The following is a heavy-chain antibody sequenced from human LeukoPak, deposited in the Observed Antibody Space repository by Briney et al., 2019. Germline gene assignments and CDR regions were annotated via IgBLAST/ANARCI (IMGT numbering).Heavy chain of an antibody. CDR1: GGSISSSFYY. V-gene: IGHV4-39*01. D-gene: IGHD3-10*01. CDR2: IYYNGST. CDR3: ARVMVRGVSFFDY. J-gene: IGHJ4*02. Sequence: SETLSLTCTVSGGSISSSFYYWGRIRQPPGKGLEWIGSIYYNGSTYYNPSLKSRVTISVDTSKNQFSLQLSSVTAADTAVYYCARVMVRGVSFFDYWGQGTLVTVSS.